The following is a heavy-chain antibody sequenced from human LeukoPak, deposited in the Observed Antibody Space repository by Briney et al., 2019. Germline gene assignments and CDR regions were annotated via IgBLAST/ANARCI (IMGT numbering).Heavy chain of an antibody. CDR2: IYSGGST. CDR1: GFTVSSNY. J-gene: IGHJ4*02. D-gene: IGHD3-10*01. V-gene: IGHV3-53*05. CDR3: ARDQSLVLLWFGADY. Sequence: GGSLRLSCAASGFTVSSNYMSWVRQAPGKGLEWVSVIYSGGSTYYADSVKGRFTISRDNSENTLYLQMYSLRAEDTAVYYCARDQSLVLLWFGADYWGEGTLVTVSS.